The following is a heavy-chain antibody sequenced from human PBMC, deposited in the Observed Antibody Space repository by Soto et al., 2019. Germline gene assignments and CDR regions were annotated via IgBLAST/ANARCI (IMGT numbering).Heavy chain of an antibody. J-gene: IGHJ3*02. CDR1: GYTFTGYY. CDR3: ARARGAPGDAFDI. V-gene: IGHV1-2*04. Sequence: ASVKVSCKASGYTFTGYYMHWVRQAPGQGLEWMGWINPNSGGTNYAQKFQGWVTMTRDTSISTAYMELSRLRSDDTDVYSCARARGAPGDAFDIWGQGTMVTVSS. D-gene: IGHD3-10*01. CDR2: INPNSGGT.